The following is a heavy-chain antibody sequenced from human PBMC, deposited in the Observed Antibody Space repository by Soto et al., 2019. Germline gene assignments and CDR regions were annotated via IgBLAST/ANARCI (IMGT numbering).Heavy chain of an antibody. CDR1: GGSISSGGYY. CDR3: ARETIVGATKTYLDPKADAFDI. D-gene: IGHD1-26*01. V-gene: IGHV4-31*03. CDR2: IYYSGST. J-gene: IGHJ3*02. Sequence: PSETLSLTCTVSGGSISSGGYYWSWIRQHPGKGLEWIGYIYYSGSTYYNPSLKSRVTISVDTSKNQFSLKLSSVTAADTAVYYCARETIVGATKTYLDPKADAFDIWGQGTMVTVSS.